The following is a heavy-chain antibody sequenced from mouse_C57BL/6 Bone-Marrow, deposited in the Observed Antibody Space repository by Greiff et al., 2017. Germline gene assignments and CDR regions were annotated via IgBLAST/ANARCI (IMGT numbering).Heavy chain of an antibody. J-gene: IGHJ1*03. CDR1: GFSLTSYA. CDR3: AAYYYGSSSNWYFDV. Sequence: VQLQESGPGLVAPSQSLSITCTVSGFSLTSYAISWVRQPPGKGLEWLGVIWTGGGTNYNSALKSRLSISKDNSKSQVFLKMNSLQTDDTARYYCAAYYYGSSSNWYFDVWGTGTTVTVSS. CDR2: IWTGGGT. V-gene: IGHV2-9-1*01. D-gene: IGHD1-1*01.